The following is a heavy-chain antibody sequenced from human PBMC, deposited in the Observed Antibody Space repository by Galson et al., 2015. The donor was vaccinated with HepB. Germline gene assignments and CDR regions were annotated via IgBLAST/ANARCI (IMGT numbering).Heavy chain of an antibody. V-gene: IGHV3-21*06. Sequence: SLRLSCAASGFTFSSYSMNWVRQAPGKGLEWVSYISSSSSYIYYADSVKGRFTISRDNAKNTLYLQMNSLRAEDTAVYYCARKWGATQDYWGQGTLVTVSS. CDR1: GFTFSSYS. CDR3: ARKWGATQDY. J-gene: IGHJ4*02. D-gene: IGHD1-26*01. CDR2: ISSSSSYI.